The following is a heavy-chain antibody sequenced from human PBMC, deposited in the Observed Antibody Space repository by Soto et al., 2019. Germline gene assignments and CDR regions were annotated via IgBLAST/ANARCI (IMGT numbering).Heavy chain of an antibody. Sequence: GGSLRLSCAASGFTFSSYAMSWVRQAPGKGLEWVSAISGSGGSTYYADSVKGRFTISRDNSKNTLYLQMNSLRAEDTAVYYCAKETYDILTGYNRPPYYYYGMDVWGQGTTVTVSS. D-gene: IGHD3-9*01. J-gene: IGHJ6*02. V-gene: IGHV3-23*01. CDR1: GFTFSSYA. CDR3: AKETYDILTGYNRPPYYYYGMDV. CDR2: ISGSGGST.